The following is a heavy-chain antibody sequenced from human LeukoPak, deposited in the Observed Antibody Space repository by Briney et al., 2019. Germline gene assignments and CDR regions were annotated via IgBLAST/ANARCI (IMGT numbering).Heavy chain of an antibody. CDR2: SNDSGGA. V-gene: IGHV4-34*01. CDR1: GGSFSGYH. Sequence: SETLSLTCGVYGGSFSGYHWTWIRQPPGKGLEWNGESNDSGGAHYNPSLKSRVTISVDTSKNQFSLRLTSVTAADTAVYYCARVSNEHISFDYWGQGTLVTVSS. J-gene: IGHJ4*02. D-gene: IGHD1/OR15-1a*01. CDR3: ARVSNEHISFDY.